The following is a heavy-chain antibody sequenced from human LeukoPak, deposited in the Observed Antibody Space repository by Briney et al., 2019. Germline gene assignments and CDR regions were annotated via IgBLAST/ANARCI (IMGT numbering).Heavy chain of an antibody. CDR2: ITSDGSKK. V-gene: IGHV3-30-3*01. J-gene: IGHJ3*02. CDR1: GFTFSTYA. D-gene: IGHD3-10*01. Sequence: GGSLRLSCAASGFTFSTYALHWIRQAPGKGLEWVAAITSDGSKKYYADSVKGRFTISRDNSKNTLYVQMNSLRADDTAVYFCARTSLQYFGSGTYSLDVFDIWGQGTMVTVPS. CDR3: ARTSLQYFGSGTYSLDVFDI.